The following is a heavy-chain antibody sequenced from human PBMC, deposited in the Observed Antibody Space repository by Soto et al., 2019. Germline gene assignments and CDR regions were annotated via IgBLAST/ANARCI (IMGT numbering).Heavy chain of an antibody. J-gene: IGHJ4*02. CDR1: GFTFSSYA. CDR2: ISYDGSNK. D-gene: IGHD5-18*01. V-gene: IGHV3-30-3*01. Sequence: QVQLVEAGGGVVQPGRSLRLSCAASGFTFSSYAMHWVRQAPGKGLEWVAVISYDGSNKYYADSVKGRFTISRDNSKNTLYLQMNSLRAEDTAVYSCASQVGYRSSIGAFGYWGQGTLVTVSS. CDR3: ASQVGYRSSIGAFGY.